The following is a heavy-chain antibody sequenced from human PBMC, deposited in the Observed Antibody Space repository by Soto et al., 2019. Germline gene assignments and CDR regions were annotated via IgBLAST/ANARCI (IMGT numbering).Heavy chain of an antibody. Sequence: EVRLLETGGGLVQPGGSLRLSCAASGFTFPDYAITWVRQAPGKGLERVSGITGSGATPYYADSVKGRFTISRDNFKNTVSLQMNSLRAEDTAQYYCARVNNRTFYYYMDVWGKGTTVTVSS. J-gene: IGHJ6*03. CDR1: GFTFPDYA. CDR2: ITGSGATP. CDR3: ARVNNRTFYYYMDV. D-gene: IGHD1-1*01. V-gene: IGHV3-23*01.